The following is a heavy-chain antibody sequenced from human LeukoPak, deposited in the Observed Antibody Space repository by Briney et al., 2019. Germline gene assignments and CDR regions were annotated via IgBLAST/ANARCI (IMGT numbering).Heavy chain of an antibody. J-gene: IGHJ6*02. V-gene: IGHV4-34*01. Sequence: KASETLSLTCAVYGGSFSGYYWSWIRQPPGKGLEWIGEINHSGSTNYNPSLKSRVTISVDTSKNQFSLKLSSVTAADTAVYYCARAVYYDFWSGYTDMDVWGQGTTVTVSS. CDR2: INHSGST. CDR3: ARAVYYDFWSGYTDMDV. CDR1: GGSFSGYY. D-gene: IGHD3-3*01.